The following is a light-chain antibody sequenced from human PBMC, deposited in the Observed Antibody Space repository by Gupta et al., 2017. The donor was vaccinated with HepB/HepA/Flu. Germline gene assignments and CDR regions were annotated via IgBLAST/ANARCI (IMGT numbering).Light chain of an antibody. CDR3: QSYDSSRSGGV. CDR1: SSNIGGGYD. CDR2: GNT. Sequence: HSVLTQPPSVSGAPAQRVTISCTGSSSNIGGGYDVHWYQQLPGTAPKLLIYGNTNRPSGVPDRFSGSKSGTSASLAITGLQAEDEADYYCQSYDSSRSGGVFGGGTKLTVL. V-gene: IGLV1-40*01. J-gene: IGLJ3*02.